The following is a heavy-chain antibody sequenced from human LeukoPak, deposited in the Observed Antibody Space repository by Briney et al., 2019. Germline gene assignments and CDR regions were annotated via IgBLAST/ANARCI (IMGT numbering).Heavy chain of an antibody. D-gene: IGHD1-26*01. Sequence: GASLRLSCAASGFTFDNYRMSWVRQAPGKGLEWVSTVNADGGNTYYADSVKGRFTISRDNSKSTLILQMNSLRVEDTALYYCTKRVKYGGTWDHFADWGQGTLVTVSS. CDR3: TKRVKYGGTWDHFAD. CDR2: VNADGGNT. V-gene: IGHV3-23*01. J-gene: IGHJ4*02. CDR1: GFTFDNYR.